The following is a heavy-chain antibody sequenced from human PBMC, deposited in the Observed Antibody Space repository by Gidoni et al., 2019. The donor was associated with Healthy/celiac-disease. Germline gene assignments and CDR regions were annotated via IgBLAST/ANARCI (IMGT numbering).Heavy chain of an antibody. J-gene: IGHJ4*02. CDR3: ARGPPSYDILTGYPDY. CDR2: IYYSGST. D-gene: IGHD3-9*01. CDR1: GGSISSYY. Sequence: QVQLQESGPGLVKPSETLSLTCTVSGGSISSYYWSWIRQPPGKGLEWIGYIYYSGSTNYNPSLKSRVTISVDTSKNQFSLKLSSVTAADTAVYYCARGPPSYDILTGYPDYWGQGTLVTVSS. V-gene: IGHV4-59*01.